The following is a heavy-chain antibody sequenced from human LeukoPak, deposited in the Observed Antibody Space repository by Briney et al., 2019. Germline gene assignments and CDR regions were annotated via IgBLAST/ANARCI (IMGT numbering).Heavy chain of an antibody. CDR1: GGTFSSYA. J-gene: IGHJ3*02. CDR3: ARGGWGLTPRGDAFDI. Sequence: ASVKVSCKASGGTFSSYAISWVRQAPGQGLEWMGWISAYNGNTNYAQKLQGRVTMTTDTSTSTAYMELRSLRSDDTAVYYCARGGWGLTPRGDAFDIWGQGTMVTVSS. V-gene: IGHV1-18*01. D-gene: IGHD2-21*02. CDR2: ISAYNGNT.